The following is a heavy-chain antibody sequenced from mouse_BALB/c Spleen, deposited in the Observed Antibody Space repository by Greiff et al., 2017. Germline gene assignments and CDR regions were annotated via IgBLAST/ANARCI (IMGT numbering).Heavy chain of an antibody. CDR1: GYSITSDYA. V-gene: IGHV3-2*02. Sequence: EVQLQQSGPGLVKPSQSLSLTCTVTGYSITSDYAWNWIRQFPGNKLEWMGYISYSGSTSYNPTLKSRISITRDTSKNQFFLQLNSVTTEDTATYYCARNGPLYFDYWGQGTTLTVSS. CDR2: ISYSGST. CDR3: ARNGPLYFDY. J-gene: IGHJ2*01.